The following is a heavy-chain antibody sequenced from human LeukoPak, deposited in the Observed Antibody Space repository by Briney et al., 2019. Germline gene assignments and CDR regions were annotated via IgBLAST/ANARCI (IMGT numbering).Heavy chain of an antibody. CDR2: IYPGDSDT. D-gene: IGHD3-9*01. J-gene: IGHJ3*02. CDR1: GYSFTSYW. Sequence: GESLKISCKGSGYSFTSYWIGWVRQLPGKGLEWMGIIYPGDSDTRYSPSFQGQVTISADKSISTAYLQWSSLKASDTAMYYCARPHKSDDILTSGVAFDIWGEGTMVTVSS. V-gene: IGHV5-51*03. CDR3: ARPHKSDDILTSGVAFDI.